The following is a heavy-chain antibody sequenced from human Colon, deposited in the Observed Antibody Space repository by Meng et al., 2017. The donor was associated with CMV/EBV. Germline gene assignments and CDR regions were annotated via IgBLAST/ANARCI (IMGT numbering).Heavy chain of an antibody. Sequence: GGSLSLSCSASGFTFTDHAMSWVRQVPGKGLEWVAGIIWSGVYLAYAESVKGRFTISRDNAKNSLYLQMDSLRAGDSAVYYCATRGQAPADWGQGTVVTVSS. CDR1: GFTFTDHA. J-gene: IGHJ4*02. CDR3: ATRGQAPAD. CDR2: IIWSGVYL. V-gene: IGHV3-20*04.